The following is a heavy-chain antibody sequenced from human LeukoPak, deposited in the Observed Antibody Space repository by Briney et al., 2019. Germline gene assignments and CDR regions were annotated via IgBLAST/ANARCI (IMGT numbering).Heavy chain of an antibody. CDR3: ARDETYSSDWQSNHYYYYMDV. Sequence: SETLSLTCAVYGGSFRGYSWAWIRQPPGKGLEWIGEINHSGSTNYNPSLKSRVTISVDTSKNQFSLRLTSVTAADTAVYYCARDETYSSDWQSNHYYYYMDVWGKGTTVTVSS. J-gene: IGHJ6*03. D-gene: IGHD6-19*01. CDR2: INHSGST. V-gene: IGHV4-34*01. CDR1: GGSFRGYS.